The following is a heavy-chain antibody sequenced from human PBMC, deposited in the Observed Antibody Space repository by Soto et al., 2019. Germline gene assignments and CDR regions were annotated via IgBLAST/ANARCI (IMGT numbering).Heavy chain of an antibody. J-gene: IGHJ4*02. CDR3: AKCTDGGSWYQFDY. V-gene: IGHV3-23*01. CDR1: GFTFSTYA. Sequence: PGGSLRLSCAASGFTFSTYAMSWVRQPPGKGLEWVSFISGSGGSTYYADSVKGRFTISRDNSKNTLYLQTNSLRADDTALYYCAKCTDGGSWYQFDYWRQRALVTVSS. CDR2: ISGSGGST. D-gene: IGHD2-15*01.